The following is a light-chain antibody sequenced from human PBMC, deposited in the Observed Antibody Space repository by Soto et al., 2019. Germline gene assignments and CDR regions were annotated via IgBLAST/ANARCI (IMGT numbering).Light chain of an antibody. CDR1: ESVRQY. CDR3: QQRSNWPPGYT. V-gene: IGKV3-11*01. CDR2: DAS. Sequence: EIVLTQTPATLSLSPGERATLSCRASESVRQYLAWYQQKPGQAPRLLIYDASSRAIGIPARFSGSGSGTDFTLPISSLEPEDFAVYYWQQRSNWPPGYTFGQGTKLEMK. J-gene: IGKJ2*01.